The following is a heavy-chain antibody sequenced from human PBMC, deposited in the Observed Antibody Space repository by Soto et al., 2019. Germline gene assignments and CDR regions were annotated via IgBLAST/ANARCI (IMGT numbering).Heavy chain of an antibody. D-gene: IGHD3-10*01. Sequence: SETLSHTYSVAGASITTYYWRCIRQPPGKGLEWIGSTSYSGSTKYNPSLESRVMISLDTSKNQFSLRLTSVTAADTALYYCARDWDSSGLFDPWGQGALVTVSS. V-gene: IGHV4-59*01. J-gene: IGHJ5*02. CDR2: TSYSGST. CDR3: ARDWDSSGLFDP. CDR1: GASITTYY.